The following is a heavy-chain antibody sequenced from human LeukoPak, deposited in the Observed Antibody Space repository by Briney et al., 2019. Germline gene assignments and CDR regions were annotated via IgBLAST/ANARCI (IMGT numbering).Heavy chain of an antibody. CDR2: IKDDGSEQ. J-gene: IGHJ4*02. CDR1: GFIFSSSW. D-gene: IGHD1-26*01. V-gene: IGHV3-7*03. Sequence: GGSLRLSCAASGFIFSSSWMTWVRQAPGKGLEWVANIKDDGSEQYYMDSVKGRFTISRDNAKNSLYLQMNSLRAEDTAVYYCAKGRGSYSSRHFDYWGQGTLVTVSS. CDR3: AKGRGSYSSRHFDY.